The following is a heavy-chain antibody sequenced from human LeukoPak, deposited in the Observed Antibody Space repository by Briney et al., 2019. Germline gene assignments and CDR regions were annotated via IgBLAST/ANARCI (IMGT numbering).Heavy chain of an antibody. Sequence: SVKVSCKASGGTFSSYAISWVRQAPGQWLEWMGRIIPIFGTANYAQKFQGRVTITADKSTSTAYMELSSLRSEDTAVYYCASSLGEAYYYDSSGYYSPFDYWGQGTLVTVSS. J-gene: IGHJ4*02. CDR1: GGTFSSYA. V-gene: IGHV1-69*06. D-gene: IGHD3-22*01. CDR3: ASSLGEAYYYDSSGYYSPFDY. CDR2: IIPIFGTA.